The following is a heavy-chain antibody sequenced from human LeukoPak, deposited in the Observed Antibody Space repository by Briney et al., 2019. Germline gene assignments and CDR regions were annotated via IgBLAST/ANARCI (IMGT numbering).Heavy chain of an antibody. CDR1: GFTFSDYY. D-gene: IGHD2-15*01. V-gene: IGHV3-30*02. CDR2: IRYDGNNN. CDR3: AKTLSSLRYCSGGSCLWGAFDI. J-gene: IGHJ3*02. Sequence: GSLRLSCAASGFTFSDYYMSWIRQAPGKGLEWVAFIRYDGNNNYYADSVKGRFTISRDNSKNTLYLQMNSLRVEDTAVYYCAKTLSSLRYCSGGSCLWGAFDIWGQGTMVTVSS.